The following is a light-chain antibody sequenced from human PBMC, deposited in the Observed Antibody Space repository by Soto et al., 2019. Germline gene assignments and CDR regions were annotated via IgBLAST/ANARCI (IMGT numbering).Light chain of an antibody. J-gene: IGKJ1*01. Sequence: DIVMTQSPDSLAVSLGERATINCKSSQSILYNSNNKNCLAWYQQKPGQPPKLLIYWASTRESGVPDRFSGSGSRTGFTLTLSSLQAEDVAVYDCQQYYSAPWTFGQGTKVEIK. V-gene: IGKV4-1*01. CDR3: QQYYSAPWT. CDR1: QSILYNSNNKNC. CDR2: WAS.